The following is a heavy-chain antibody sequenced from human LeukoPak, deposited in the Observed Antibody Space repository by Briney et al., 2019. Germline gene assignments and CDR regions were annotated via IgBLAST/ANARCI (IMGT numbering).Heavy chain of an antibody. CDR2: ISWNGGSI. CDR1: GFTFGNYS. D-gene: IGHD6-13*01. J-gene: IGHJ4*02. V-gene: IGHV3-9*01. CDR3: AKDLRSSSWYGFHY. Sequence: AGGSLRLSCAASGFTFGNYSMHWVRQAPGKGLEWVSGISWNGGSIGYADSVKGRFTISRDNAKNSLYLQMNSLRAEDTALYYCAKDLRSSSWYGFHYWGQGTLVTVSS.